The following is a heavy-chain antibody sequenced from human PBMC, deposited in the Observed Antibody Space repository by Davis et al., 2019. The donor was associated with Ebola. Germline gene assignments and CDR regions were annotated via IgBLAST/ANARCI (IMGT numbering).Heavy chain of an antibody. D-gene: IGHD2-8*01. CDR3: ARSKWPDAFDL. CDR2: ISQDQRQK. CDR1: GFIFSSYV. Sequence: GGSLRLSCAASGFIFSSYVMTWVRLAPGKGLEWVADISQDQRQKDYVDSVKGRFTISRDNAKNSMYLQMNSLRAEDTAMYYCARSKWPDAFDLWGQGTMVTVS. J-gene: IGHJ3*01. V-gene: IGHV3-7*01.